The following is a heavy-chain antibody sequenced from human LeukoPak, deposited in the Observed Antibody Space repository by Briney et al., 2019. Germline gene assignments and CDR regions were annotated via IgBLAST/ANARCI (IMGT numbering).Heavy chain of an antibody. D-gene: IGHD3-22*01. CDR1: GFTVSSNY. CDR3: ARARTPIYYDSSGYYWYFDY. V-gene: IGHV3-66*01. Sequence: GGSLRLSCAASGFTVSSNYMSWVRQAPGKGLEWVSVIYSSGSTYYADSVKGRFTISRDNSKNTLYLQMNSLRAEDTAVYYCARARTPIYYDSSGYYWYFDYWGQGTLVTVSS. J-gene: IGHJ4*02. CDR2: IYSSGST.